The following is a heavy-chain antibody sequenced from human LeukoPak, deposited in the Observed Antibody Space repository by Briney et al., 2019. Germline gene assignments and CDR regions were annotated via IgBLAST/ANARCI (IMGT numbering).Heavy chain of an antibody. V-gene: IGHV3-30-3*01. J-gene: IGHJ4*02. Sequence: GGSLRLSCAASGFTFSSYAMHWVRQAPGKGLEWMAVISYDGYYKYYADSMKGRFTFSRDNSKNTLYLQMNSLRVEDTAVYYCARAYAGSYSGGDYWGQGTLVTVSS. CDR2: ISYDGYYK. CDR3: ARAYAGSYSGGDY. D-gene: IGHD1-26*01. CDR1: GFTFSSYA.